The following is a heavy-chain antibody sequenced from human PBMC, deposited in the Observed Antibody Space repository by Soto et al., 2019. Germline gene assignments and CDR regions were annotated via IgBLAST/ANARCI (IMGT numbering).Heavy chain of an antibody. CDR3: ARFSGSYYYAMDV. Sequence: QVQLQQGGAGLLKPSGTLSLTCAVYGGSFSGYYWSWIRQPPGKWLEWIGEINHSGVTNHNPSLKLRVTISVDTSKKQFSLQLKSVTAADTALYYCARFSGSYYYAMDVWGQGSTVTVSS. V-gene: IGHV4-34*01. J-gene: IGHJ6*02. D-gene: IGHD6-19*01. CDR2: INHSGVT. CDR1: GGSFSGYY.